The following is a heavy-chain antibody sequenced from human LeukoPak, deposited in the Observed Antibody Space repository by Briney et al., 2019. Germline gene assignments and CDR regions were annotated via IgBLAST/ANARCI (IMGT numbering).Heavy chain of an antibody. V-gene: IGHV3-30-3*01. CDR1: GFTFSSYA. D-gene: IGHD3-22*01. CDR2: ISYDGSNK. J-gene: IGHJ4*02. Sequence: GGSLRLSWAASGFTFSSYAMHWVRQAPGKGLEWVAVISYDGSNKYYADSVKGRFTISRDNSKNTLYLQMNSLRAEDTAVYYCAREVDADYYDRSGPGYWGQGTLVTVSS. CDR3: AREVDADYYDRSGPGY.